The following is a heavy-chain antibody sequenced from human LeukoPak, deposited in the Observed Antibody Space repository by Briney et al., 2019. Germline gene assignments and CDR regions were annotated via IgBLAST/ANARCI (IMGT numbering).Heavy chain of an antibody. V-gene: IGHV3-7*01. J-gene: IGHJ4*02. Sequence: GGSLRLSCAASGFTFSNYRMSWVRQAPGKGLEWVASIKQDGSEKDYVDSVKGRFTISRDNSKNTLYLQMNSLRAEDTAVYYCARDRRGYSYGYLDYWGQGTLVTVSS. CDR3: ARDRRGYSYGYLDY. D-gene: IGHD5-18*01. CDR2: IKQDGSEK. CDR1: GFTFSNYR.